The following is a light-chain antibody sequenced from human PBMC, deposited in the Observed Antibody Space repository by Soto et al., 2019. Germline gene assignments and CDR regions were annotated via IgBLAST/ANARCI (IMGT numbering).Light chain of an antibody. Sequence: EIVLTQSPATLSLSPGERATLSCAASQSVSSSYLAWYQQKPGLAPRLLIYDASSRATGIPDRFSGSGSGTDFTLTISRLEPEDFAVDYCQQYGSSPRTFGQETKLEIK. J-gene: IGKJ2*02. V-gene: IGKV3D-20*01. CDR2: DAS. CDR1: QSVSSSY. CDR3: QQYGSSPRT.